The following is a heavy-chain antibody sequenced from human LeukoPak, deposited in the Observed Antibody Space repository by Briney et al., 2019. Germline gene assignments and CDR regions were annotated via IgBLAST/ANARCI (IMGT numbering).Heavy chain of an antibody. CDR1: GFTFSSYS. J-gene: IGHJ4*02. D-gene: IGHD3-22*01. CDR2: ISSSSSYI. CDR3: AREGVVVIGFDY. Sequence: KPGGSLRLSCAASGFTFSSYSMNWVRQAPGKGLEWVSSISSSSSYIYYADSVKGRFTISRDNAKNSLYLQMNSLGAEDTAVYYCAREGVVVIGFDYWGQGTLVTVSS. V-gene: IGHV3-21*01.